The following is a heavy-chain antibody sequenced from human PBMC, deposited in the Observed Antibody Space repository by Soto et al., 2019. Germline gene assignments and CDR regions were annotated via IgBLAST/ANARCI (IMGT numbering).Heavy chain of an antibody. CDR2: IYYSGST. CDR3: ARDSQGGMDV. J-gene: IGHJ6*02. CDR1: GGSISSYY. V-gene: IGHV4-59*01. Sequence: PSETLSLTCTVSGGSISSYYWSWIRQPPGKGLEWIGYIYYSGSTNYNPSLKSRVTISVDTSKNQSSLKLSSVTAADTAVYYCARDSQGGMDVWGQGTTVTVSS.